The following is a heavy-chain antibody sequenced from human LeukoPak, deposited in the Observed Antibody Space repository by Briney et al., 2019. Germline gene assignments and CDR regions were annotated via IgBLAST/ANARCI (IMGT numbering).Heavy chain of an antibody. CDR3: ARDSGTTGEVKFDP. CDR1: GVSISRYY. CDR2: IYSSGST. J-gene: IGHJ5*02. V-gene: IGHV4-4*07. D-gene: IGHD3-10*01. Sequence: SETLSLTCTVSGVSISRYYWSWIRQPAGKGLEWIGRIYSSGSTTYNPSLKSRVTMSIDTSKNQFSLKLSFVTAADTAVYYCARDSGTTGEVKFDPWGQGTVVTVSS.